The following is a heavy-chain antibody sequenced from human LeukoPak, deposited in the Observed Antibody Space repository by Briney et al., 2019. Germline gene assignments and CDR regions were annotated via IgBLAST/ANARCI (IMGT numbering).Heavy chain of an antibody. CDR2: ISYSGST. CDR1: GGSISSYY. Sequence: PSETLSLTCTVSGGSISSYYWTWIRQPPGKGLEWIGYISYSGSTNYNPSLESRLTMSVDTSKNQFSLKLMSVTAADTAVYYCARQALVGTNWFDPWGQGTLVTVSS. V-gene: IGHV4-59*08. J-gene: IGHJ5*02. D-gene: IGHD3-10*01. CDR3: ARQALVGTNWFDP.